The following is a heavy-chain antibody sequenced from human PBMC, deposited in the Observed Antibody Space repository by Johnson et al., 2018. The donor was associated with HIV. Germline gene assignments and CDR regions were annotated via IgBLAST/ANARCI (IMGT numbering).Heavy chain of an antibody. J-gene: IGHJ3*02. D-gene: IGHD3-10*01. CDR1: GFTFSNYG. CDR3: TTDRGGSSDAFDI. V-gene: IGHV3-30*03. CDR2: ISYDGSNK. Sequence: QVQLVESGGGVVQPGRSLRLSCAASGFTFSNYGMHWVRQAPGKGLEWVAVISYDGSNKYYADSVKGRFTISRDNSKNTLYLQMNSLKTEDTAVYYCTTDRGGSSDAFDIWGQGTMVTVSS.